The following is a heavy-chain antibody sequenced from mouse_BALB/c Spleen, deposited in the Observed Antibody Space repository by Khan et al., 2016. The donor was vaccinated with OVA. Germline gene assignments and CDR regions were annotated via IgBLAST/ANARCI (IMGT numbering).Heavy chain of an antibody. J-gene: IGHJ4*01. CDR2: ISYSGST. CDR1: AYSITSDYA. D-gene: IGHD2-3*01. CDR3: YGTEGYCFYAMDY. Sequence: EVQLQESGPGLVNPSQSLSLTCTVTAYSITSDYAWKWLRQFPGNKLEWMGYISYSGSTSYNPSLKSRISSTRATPKHQFLLQLHSVNTEDTATYYCYGTEGYCFYAMDYVDPGHSVTVSS. V-gene: IGHV3-2*02.